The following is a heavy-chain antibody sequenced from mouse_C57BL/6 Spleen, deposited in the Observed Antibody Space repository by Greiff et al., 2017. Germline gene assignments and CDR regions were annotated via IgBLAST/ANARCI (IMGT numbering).Heavy chain of an antibody. D-gene: IGHD2-5*01. CDR3: ARARDYSNYFDY. J-gene: IGHJ2*01. Sequence: QVQLQQPGAELVRPGSSVKLSCKASGYTFTSYWMHWVKQRPIQGLEWIGNIDPSDSETHYNQKFKDKATLTVVKSSSTAYMQLSSLTSEDSAVYYCARARDYSNYFDYWGQGTTLTVSS. CDR1: GYTFTSYW. CDR2: IDPSDSET. V-gene: IGHV1-52*01.